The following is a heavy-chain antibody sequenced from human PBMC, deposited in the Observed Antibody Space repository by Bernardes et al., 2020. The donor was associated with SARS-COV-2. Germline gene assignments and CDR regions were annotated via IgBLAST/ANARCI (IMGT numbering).Heavy chain of an antibody. CDR3: ARSPRPLRFLEFLLAWFDP. V-gene: IGHV1-3*01. J-gene: IGHJ5*02. CDR1: GYTFSTYA. Sequence: ASVKVSCKTSGYTFSTYAMHWVRQAPGQRLEWMGWINPGTGNTIYSQKFQGRVTITRDTSATTVYMELSSLRSEDTAVYYCARSPRPLRFLEFLLAWFDPWGQGTLVTVSS. D-gene: IGHD3-3*01. CDR2: INPGTGNT.